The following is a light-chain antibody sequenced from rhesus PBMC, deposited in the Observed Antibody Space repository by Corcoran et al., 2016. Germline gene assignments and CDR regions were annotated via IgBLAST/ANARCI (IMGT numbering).Light chain of an antibody. V-gene: IGKV1-74*01. J-gene: IGKJ4*01. CDR2: KAS. CDR1: ENVNNY. CDR3: QHNYGTPLT. Sequence: DIQMTQSPSSLSASVGDRVTITCRTSENVNNYLNWYQQKPGKAPKLLIYKASTLPSGVPSRFSGSGSGKDYTFTISSLQSEDVATYYCQHNYGTPLTFGGGTKVEIK.